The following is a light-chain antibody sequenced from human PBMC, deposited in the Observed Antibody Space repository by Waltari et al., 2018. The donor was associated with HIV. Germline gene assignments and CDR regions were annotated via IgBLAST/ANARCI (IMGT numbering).Light chain of an antibody. V-gene: IGLV2-14*01. CDR1: NSDLGAYNY. CDR3: SSYTGTSTLYV. CDR2: EVS. J-gene: IGLJ1*01. Sequence: QSALTQPASVSGSPGQSITISCTGTNSDLGAYNYVSWYKQHPGKAPKLLIYEVSNRPSGVSNRFSGSKSGTTASLTISGLQAEDEADYYCSSYTGTSTLYVFGPGTKVTVL.